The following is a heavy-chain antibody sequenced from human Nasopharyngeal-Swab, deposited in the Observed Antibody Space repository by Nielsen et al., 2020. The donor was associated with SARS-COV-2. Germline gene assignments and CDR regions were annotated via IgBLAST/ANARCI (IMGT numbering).Heavy chain of an antibody. D-gene: IGHD2/OR15-2a*01. Sequence: WIRQPPGKGLEWVSSISSSSSYIYYADSVKGRFTISRDYAKNSLYLQMNSLRAEDTAVYYCARDSNGMDVWGQGTTVTVSS. V-gene: IGHV3-21*01. J-gene: IGHJ6*02. CDR3: ARDSNGMDV. CDR2: ISSSSSYI.